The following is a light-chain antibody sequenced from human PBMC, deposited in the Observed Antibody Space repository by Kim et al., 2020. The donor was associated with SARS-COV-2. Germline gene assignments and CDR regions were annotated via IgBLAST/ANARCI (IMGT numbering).Light chain of an antibody. J-gene: IGLJ3*02. CDR3: QSLDSRSVM. Sequence: GKRVTISCTGSSSNIGAGYDVHWYQQVPGTAPTLLIYGNNNRPSGVPDRFSCSKSGTSASLAITGLQAEDEADYYCQSLDSRSVMFGGGTQLTVL. V-gene: IGLV1-40*01. CDR2: GNN. CDR1: SSNIGAGYD.